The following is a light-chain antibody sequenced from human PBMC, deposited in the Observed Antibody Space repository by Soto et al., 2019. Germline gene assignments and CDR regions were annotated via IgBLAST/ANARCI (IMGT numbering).Light chain of an antibody. J-gene: IGKJ1*01. V-gene: IGKV1-5*03. Sequence: DIQMTQSPSTLSAFVGDRVTITCRASQSISTWLAWYQQKPGKAPKVLIYKASSLESGVPSRFSASGSGKEYTLSISSLQPDDFATYYCQQYKSYPWTFGQGTKVEIK. CDR1: QSISTW. CDR3: QQYKSYPWT. CDR2: KAS.